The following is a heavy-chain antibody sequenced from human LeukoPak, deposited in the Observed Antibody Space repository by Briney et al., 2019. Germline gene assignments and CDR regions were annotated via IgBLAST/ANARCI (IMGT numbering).Heavy chain of an antibody. CDR1: GGSFSGYY. J-gene: IGHJ4*02. CDR2: INHSGST. Sequence: SETLSLTCAVYGGSFSGYYWSWIRQPPGKGLEWIGEINHSGSTNYNPSLKSRVTISVDKSKNQFSLKLSSVTAADTAVYYCARGSGLLYYFDYWGQGTLVTVSS. CDR3: ARGSGLLYYFDY. V-gene: IGHV4-34*01. D-gene: IGHD3-10*01.